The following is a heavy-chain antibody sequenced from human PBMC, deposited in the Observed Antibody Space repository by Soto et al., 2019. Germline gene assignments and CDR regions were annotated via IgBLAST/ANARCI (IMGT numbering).Heavy chain of an antibody. CDR1: GGSFSGYY. J-gene: IGHJ1*01. D-gene: IGHD3-3*01. CDR3: ARGGWFLEWFSLAEYFQH. Sequence: SQTLSLTCAVYGGSFSGYYWSWIRQPPGKGLEWIGEINHSGSTNYNPSLKSRVTISVDTSKNQFSLKLSSVTAADTAVYYCARGGWFLEWFSLAEYFQHWGQGTLVTVSS. CDR2: INHSGST. V-gene: IGHV4-34*01.